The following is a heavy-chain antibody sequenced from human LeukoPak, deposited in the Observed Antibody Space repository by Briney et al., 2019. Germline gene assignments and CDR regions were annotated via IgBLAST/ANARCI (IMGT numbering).Heavy chain of an antibody. CDR1: SYSISSGYY. CDR2: MYHSGST. V-gene: IGHV4-38-2*02. J-gene: IGHJ5*02. CDR3: ARAMNRSGDYLGFDP. Sequence: SETLSLTCTVSSYSISSGYYWGWIRQPPGKGLECIGTMYHSGSTFYNPSLKSRVTISVDTSKNQFSLKLTSMTAADTAVYYCARAMNRSGDYLGFDPWGLGIVVTVSS. D-gene: IGHD3-3*01.